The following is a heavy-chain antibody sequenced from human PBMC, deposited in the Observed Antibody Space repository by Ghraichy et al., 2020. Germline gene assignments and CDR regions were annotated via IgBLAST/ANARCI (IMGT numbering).Heavy chain of an antibody. CDR1: GGSISSYY. J-gene: IGHJ5*02. CDR3: ARGDYDFWSGYYSGWFDP. Sequence: SETLSLTCTVSGGSISSYYWSWIRQPPGKGLEWIGYIYYSGSTNYNPSLKSRVTISVDTSKNQFSLKLSSVTAADTAVYYCARGDYDFWSGYYSGWFDPWGQGTLVTVSS. D-gene: IGHD3-3*01. V-gene: IGHV4-59*01. CDR2: IYYSGST.